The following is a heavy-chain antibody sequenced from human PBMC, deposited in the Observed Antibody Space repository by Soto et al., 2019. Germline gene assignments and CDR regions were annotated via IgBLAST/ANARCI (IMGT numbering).Heavy chain of an antibody. CDR1: GYTLTELS. V-gene: IGHV1-24*01. Sequence: ASVKVSCKVSGYTLTELSMHWVRQAPGKGLEWMGGFDPEDGETIYAQKFQGRVTMTEDTSTDTAYMELSSLRSEDTAVCYCATGNYFDWLLYFDYWGQGTLVTVSS. D-gene: IGHD3-9*01. J-gene: IGHJ4*02. CDR2: FDPEDGET. CDR3: ATGNYFDWLLYFDY.